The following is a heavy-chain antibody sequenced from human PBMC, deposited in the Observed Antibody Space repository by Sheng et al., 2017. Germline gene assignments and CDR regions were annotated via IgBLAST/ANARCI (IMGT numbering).Heavy chain of an antibody. CDR1: GGSFSGYY. V-gene: IGHV4-34*01. D-gene: IGHD1-1*01. CDR2: INHSGST. J-gene: IGHJ6*02. CDR3: ARGLNWNLYYYYYYGMDV. Sequence: QVQLQQWGAGLLKPSETLSLTCAVYGGSFSGYYWSWIRQPPGKGLEWIGEINHSGSTNYNPSIKSRVTISVDTSKNQFSLKLSSVTAADTAVYYCARGLNWNLYYYYYYGMDVWGQGTTVTVSS.